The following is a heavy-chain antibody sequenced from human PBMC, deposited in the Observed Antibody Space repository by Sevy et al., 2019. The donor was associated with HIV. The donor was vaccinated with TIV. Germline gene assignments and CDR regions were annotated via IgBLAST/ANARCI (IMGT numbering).Heavy chain of an antibody. Sequence: GGSLRLSCAASGFTFSDYNMNWVRQAPGKGLEWVSSISSISNYIYYADSVKGRFTISRDNAKNSLYLQMNSLRAEDTDVYYCARETSSFGEGIYYGMDVWGQGTTVTVSS. D-gene: IGHD3-10*01. J-gene: IGHJ6*02. CDR1: GFTFSDYN. CDR3: ARETSSFGEGIYYGMDV. V-gene: IGHV3-21*01. CDR2: ISSISNYI.